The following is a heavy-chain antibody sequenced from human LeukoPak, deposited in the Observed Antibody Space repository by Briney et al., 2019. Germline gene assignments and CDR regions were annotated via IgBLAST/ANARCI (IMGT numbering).Heavy chain of an antibody. J-gene: IGHJ4*02. CDR3: ARSGRRDGYNFGDY. CDR2: INAGNGNT. Sequence: GASVKVSCKASGYTFTSYAMHWVRQAPGQRLEWMGWINAGNGNTKYSQKFQGRVTITRDTSASTAYMELSSLRSDDTAVYYCARSGRRDGYNFGDYWGQGTLVTVSS. CDR1: GYTFTSYA. D-gene: IGHD5-24*01. V-gene: IGHV1-3*01.